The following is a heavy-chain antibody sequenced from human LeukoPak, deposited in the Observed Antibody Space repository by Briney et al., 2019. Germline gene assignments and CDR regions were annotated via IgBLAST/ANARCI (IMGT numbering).Heavy chain of an antibody. CDR3: AKDRSGFLYRSSWVFDY. J-gene: IGHJ4*02. CDR1: GFTFSSYA. D-gene: IGHD6-13*01. Sequence: PGGSLRLSCAASGFTFSSYAMSWVRQAPGKGLEWVSAISGSGGSTYYADSVKGRFTISRDNSKNTLYLQMNSLRAEDTAVYYCAKDRSGFLYRSSWVFDYWGQGTLVSDSS. CDR2: ISGSGGST. V-gene: IGHV3-23*01.